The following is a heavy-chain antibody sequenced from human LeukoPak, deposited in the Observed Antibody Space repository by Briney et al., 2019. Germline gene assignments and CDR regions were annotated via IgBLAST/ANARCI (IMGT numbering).Heavy chain of an antibody. CDR1: GYTFTSYG. Sequence: GASVKVSCKASGYTFTSYGINWVRQAPGQGLEWMGWISGNKGNTHYAQNLQGRVTVTTDTSTSTAYMELRSLRSDDTAIYYCARGSIALGDYHYMDVWGKGTTVTVSS. CDR3: ARGSIALGDYHYMDV. CDR2: ISGNKGNT. V-gene: IGHV1-18*04. D-gene: IGHD4/OR15-4a*01. J-gene: IGHJ6*03.